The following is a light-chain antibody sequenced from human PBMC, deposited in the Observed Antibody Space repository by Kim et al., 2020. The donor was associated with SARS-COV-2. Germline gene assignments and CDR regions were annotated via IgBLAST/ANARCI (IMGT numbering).Light chain of an antibody. J-gene: IGLJ2*01. V-gene: IGLV2-14*03. Sequence: GQSITLSCTGTSSDVGAYDYVSWFQQHPGKAPKLLIYDVTSRPSGISNRFSGSKSGNTASLTISGLQAEDEANYYCLSYTATRTLVFGGGTQLTVL. CDR1: SSDVGAYDY. CDR3: LSYTATRTLV. CDR2: DVT.